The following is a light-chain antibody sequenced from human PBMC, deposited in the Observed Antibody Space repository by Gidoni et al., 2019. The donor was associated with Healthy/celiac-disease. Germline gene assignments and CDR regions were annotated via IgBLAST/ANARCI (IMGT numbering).Light chain of an antibody. CDR3: QQYNDWPRT. Sequence: EIVIPQSPATLSVSPGERVTLSCRASQSVSSNLAWYQQKPGQAPRLLIYGASTRATGIPARFSGSGSGTEFTLTISSLQSEDFAVYYCQQYNDWPRTFGQGTKVEIK. CDR1: QSVSSN. V-gene: IGKV3-15*01. CDR2: GAS. J-gene: IGKJ1*01.